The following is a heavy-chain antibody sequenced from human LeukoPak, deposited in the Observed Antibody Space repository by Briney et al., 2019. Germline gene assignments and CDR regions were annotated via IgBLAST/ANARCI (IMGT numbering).Heavy chain of an antibody. CDR1: GFTFSSYA. D-gene: IGHD3-10*01. CDR2: ISGSGGST. J-gene: IGHJ4*02. CDR3: AKGVKSLLWFGELLFPSDY. V-gene: IGHV3-23*01. Sequence: PGGSLRLSCAASGFTFSSYAMSWVRQAPGKGLEWVSAISGSGGSTYYADSVKGRFTISRDNSKNTLYLQINSLRAEDTAVYYCAKGVKSLLWFGELLFPSDYWGQGTLVTVSS.